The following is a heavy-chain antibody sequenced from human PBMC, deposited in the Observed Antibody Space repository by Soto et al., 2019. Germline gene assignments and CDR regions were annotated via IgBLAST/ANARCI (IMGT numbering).Heavy chain of an antibody. J-gene: IGHJ4*01. CDR1: VASINTYY. CDR2: SYYSGST. Sequence: QVQLQESGPGLVKSSETLSLSCTGTVASINTYYWGWIRQPPWKGLESVGYSYYSGSTIYTPSLRGRVITAVDTSKLQFSLKLNSVVAAVTVVYYCARGTGDLHFD. D-gene: IGHD7-27*01. V-gene: IGHV4-59*12. CDR3: ARGTGDLHFD.